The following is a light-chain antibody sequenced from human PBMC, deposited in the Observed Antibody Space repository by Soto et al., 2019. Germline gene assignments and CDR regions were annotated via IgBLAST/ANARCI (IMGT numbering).Light chain of an antibody. CDR3: QQYDQLTLT. Sequence: DIQITQSPSSLSASVGDRVTITFQASQGISKYLNWYQQKRGNAPNILXSDASNLETGVPSRFSGGGAGTDGTFTISSLKTEDSATYFCQQYDQLTLTFGGGTKVDIK. J-gene: IGKJ4*01. V-gene: IGKV1-33*01. CDR1: QGISKY. CDR2: DAS.